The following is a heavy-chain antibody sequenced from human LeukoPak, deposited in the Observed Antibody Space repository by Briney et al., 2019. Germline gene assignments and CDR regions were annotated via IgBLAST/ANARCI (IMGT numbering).Heavy chain of an antibody. J-gene: IGHJ4*02. V-gene: IGHV4-59*12. CDR3: ARGRRGGADY. Sequence: SETLSLTCTVSGGSISSYYWSWIRQPPGKGLEWIGYIYYSGSTNYNPSLKSRVTISVDTSKNQFSLKLSSVTAADTAVYYCARGRRGGADYWGQGTLVTVSS. D-gene: IGHD3-10*01. CDR1: GGSISSYY. CDR2: IYYSGST.